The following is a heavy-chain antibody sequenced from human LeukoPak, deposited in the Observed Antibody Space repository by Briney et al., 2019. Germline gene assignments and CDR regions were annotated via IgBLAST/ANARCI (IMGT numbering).Heavy chain of an antibody. CDR3: ARESGGSFDY. D-gene: IGHD1-26*01. CDR1: GGSISSSSYY. Sequence: SETLSLTCTVSGGSISSSSYYWGWIRQPPGKGLEWIGYMYDSANTNYSPSLKSRVTISIDTSKNKFSLKLGSVTAADTAVYYCARESGGSFDYWGQGTLVTVSS. V-gene: IGHV4-61*01. CDR2: MYDSANT. J-gene: IGHJ4*02.